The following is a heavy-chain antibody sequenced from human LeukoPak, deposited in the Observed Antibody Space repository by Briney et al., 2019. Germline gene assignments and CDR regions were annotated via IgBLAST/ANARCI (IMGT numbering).Heavy chain of an antibody. Sequence: ASVKVSCKASGYTFTSYGISWVRQAPGQGLEWMGWISAYNGNTNYAQKLRGRVTMTTDTSTSTAYVELRSLRSDDTAVYYCARVPGYGDYVDYWGQGTLVTVSS. V-gene: IGHV1-18*01. CDR3: ARVPGYGDYVDY. CDR1: GYTFTSYG. D-gene: IGHD4-17*01. CDR2: ISAYNGNT. J-gene: IGHJ4*02.